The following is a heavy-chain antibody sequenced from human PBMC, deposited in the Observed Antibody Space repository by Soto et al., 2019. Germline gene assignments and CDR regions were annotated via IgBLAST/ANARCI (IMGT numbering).Heavy chain of an antibody. Sequence: GGSLRLSCAASGFTFSSYAMSWVRQAPGKGLEWVSAISGSGGSTYYADSVKGRFTISRDNSKNTLYLQMNSLRAEDTAVYYCAKDPTYYDDYLRVDYWGQGTLVTVSS. CDR1: GFTFSSYA. J-gene: IGHJ4*02. V-gene: IGHV3-23*01. CDR2: ISGSGGST. CDR3: AKDPTYYDDYLRVDY. D-gene: IGHD4-17*01.